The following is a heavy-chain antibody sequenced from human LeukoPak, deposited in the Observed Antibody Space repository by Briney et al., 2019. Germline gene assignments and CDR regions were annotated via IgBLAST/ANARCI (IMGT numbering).Heavy chain of an antibody. CDR2: IYYSGNT. V-gene: IGHV4-59*01. CDR3: ARVRYCSTNRCYDREFDN. J-gene: IGHJ4*02. CDR1: GGSISNYY. Sequence: KPSETLSLTCTVSGGSISNYYWSWIRQPPGKGLEWIGYIYYSGNTSYNPSLKSRVTISVDTSKNQFSLKLNSVTAADTAVYYCARVRYCSTNRCYDREFDNWGQGTLVTVSS. D-gene: IGHD2-2*01.